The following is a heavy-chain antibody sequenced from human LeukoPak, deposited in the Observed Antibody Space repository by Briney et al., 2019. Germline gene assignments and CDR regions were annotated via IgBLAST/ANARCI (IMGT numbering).Heavy chain of an antibody. CDR2: TGSTGVST. CDR1: GFTFSSYA. CDR3: AKDPGVVPAHYFDY. D-gene: IGHD2-2*01. V-gene: IGHV3-23*01. J-gene: IGHJ4*02. Sequence: GVSLRLSCAASGFTFSSYAMNWVRQAPGKGLEWVSGTGSTGVSTFYADSVKGRFTVSRDNSKNTLSLQMNSLRAEDTAVYYCAKDPGVVPAHYFDYWGQGTLVTVSS.